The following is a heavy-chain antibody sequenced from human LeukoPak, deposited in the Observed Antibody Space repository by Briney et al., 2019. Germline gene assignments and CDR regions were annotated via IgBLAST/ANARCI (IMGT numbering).Heavy chain of an antibody. CDR1: GFTLSNAW. J-gene: IGHJ4*02. Sequence: GGSLRLSCAASGFTLSNAWMSWIRQAPGQGLEWVGRIKSKSDGMTTDYAAPVKGRFTISRDDSKNTLYLQMNSLGTEDTAVYYCATGYSRGEYYFTYWGQGALVTVSS. CDR3: ATGYSRGEYYFTY. CDR2: IKSKSDGMTT. V-gene: IGHV3-15*01. D-gene: IGHD4-11*01.